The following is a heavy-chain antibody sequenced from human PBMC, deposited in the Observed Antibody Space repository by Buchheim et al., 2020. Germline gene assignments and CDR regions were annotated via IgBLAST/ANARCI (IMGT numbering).Heavy chain of an antibody. D-gene: IGHD3-22*01. Sequence: EVQLVESGGGLVQPGGSLRLSCAASGFTFSSYDMHWVRQATGKGLEWVSAIGTAGDPYYPGSVKGRFTISRENSKSTLFLQMNSLRPEDTAVYYCAKAFSLTFRGTENYYDSGDPDYWGQG. CDR1: GFTFSSYD. CDR3: AKAFSLTFRGTENYYDSGDPDY. V-gene: IGHV3-13*05. J-gene: IGHJ4*02. CDR2: IGTAGDP.